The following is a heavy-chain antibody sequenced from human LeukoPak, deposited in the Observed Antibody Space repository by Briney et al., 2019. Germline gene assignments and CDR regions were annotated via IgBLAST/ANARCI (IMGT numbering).Heavy chain of an antibody. V-gene: IGHV3-23*01. Sequence: GGSLRLSCAASGFTFSSYAMHWVRQAPGKGLEWVSGTSGSGSDTFYAESVKGRFTISRDNSENTLYLQMNSLRAEDTAVYYCARGVVDQLLFGGYNWFDPWGQGTLVTVSS. CDR1: GFTFSSYA. D-gene: IGHD2-2*01. CDR3: ARGVVDQLLFGGYNWFDP. J-gene: IGHJ5*02. CDR2: TSGSGSDT.